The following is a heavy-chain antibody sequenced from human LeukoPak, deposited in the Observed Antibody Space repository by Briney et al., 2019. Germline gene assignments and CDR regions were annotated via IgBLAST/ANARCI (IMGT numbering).Heavy chain of an antibody. D-gene: IGHD1-26*01. CDR1: GFTFSSYA. V-gene: IGHV3-23*01. CDR2: ISGSGAST. J-gene: IGHJ4*02. CDR3: AKVVGPTAFDY. Sequence: GGSLRLSCAASGFTFSSYAISWVRQAPGMGLEWVSTISGSGASTYYADSVKGRFTISRDNSKNTLYLQMNSLRAEDTAVYYCAKVVGPTAFDYWGQGTLVTVSS.